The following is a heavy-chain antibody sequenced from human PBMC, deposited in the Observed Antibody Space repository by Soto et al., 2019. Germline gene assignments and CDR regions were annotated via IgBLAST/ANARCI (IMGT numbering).Heavy chain of an antibody. Sequence: EVQVVESGGDLVQPGGSLRLSCAVSGITVGSSYMSWVRQAPGKGLEWVSVIYSGGSTYYADSVKGRFTISRDNSKNTLYLQMNSLRDDDTAVYYCARGGGAYCDTKCIRAFDIWGQGTMVTVSS. D-gene: IGHD2-21*01. V-gene: IGHV3-66*01. CDR3: ARGGGAYCDTKCIRAFDI. J-gene: IGHJ3*02. CDR2: IYSGGST. CDR1: GITVGSSY.